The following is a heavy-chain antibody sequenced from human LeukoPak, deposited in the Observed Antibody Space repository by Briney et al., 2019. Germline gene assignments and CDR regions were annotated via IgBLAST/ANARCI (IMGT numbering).Heavy chain of an antibody. CDR2: MNPNSGNT. Sequence: GASVKVSSKASGYTFTSYDINWVRQATGQGLEWMGWMNPNSGNTGYAQKFQGRVTITRNTSISTAYMELSSLRSEDTAVYYCARGTLTAKTYYYDSSGYPRYGMDVWGQGTTVTVSS. V-gene: IGHV1-8*01. CDR1: GYTFTSYD. CDR3: ARGTLTAKTYYYDSSGYPRYGMDV. J-gene: IGHJ6*02. D-gene: IGHD3-22*01.